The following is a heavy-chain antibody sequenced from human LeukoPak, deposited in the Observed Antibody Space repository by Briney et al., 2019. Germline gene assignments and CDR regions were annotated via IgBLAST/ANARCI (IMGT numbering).Heavy chain of an antibody. V-gene: IGHV3-30-3*01. CDR1: GFTFSSYA. CDR3: ATTNHCSGGSCSSWSPDS. Sequence: PGGSLRLSCGASGFTFSSYAMHWVRQAPGKGLEWVAVVSYDGNYKYYLDSVKGRFTTSRDNSKNTLNLQMNSLRPEDTALYYCATTNHCSGGSCSSWSPDSWGQGTLVIVSS. D-gene: IGHD2-15*01. J-gene: IGHJ4*02. CDR2: VSYDGNYK.